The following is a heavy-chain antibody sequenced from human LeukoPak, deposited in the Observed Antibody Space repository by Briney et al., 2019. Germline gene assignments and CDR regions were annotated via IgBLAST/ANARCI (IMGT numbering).Heavy chain of an antibody. Sequence: SMKVSCKASGFIFSSSAVQWVRQARGQRLEWIGWIVVGSGNTNYAQNFQERVTITRDMSTSTAYMELSSLRSEDTAVYYCVADCYGDCIDWGQGTLVTVSS. CDR3: VADCYGDCID. D-gene: IGHD4-17*01. CDR2: IVVGSGNT. CDR1: GFIFSSSA. J-gene: IGHJ4*02. V-gene: IGHV1-58*01.